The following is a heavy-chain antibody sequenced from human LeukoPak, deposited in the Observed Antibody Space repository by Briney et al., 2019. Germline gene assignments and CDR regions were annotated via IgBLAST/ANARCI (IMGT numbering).Heavy chain of an antibody. V-gene: IGHV3-30*18. CDR3: AKGLTNGVPE. CDR2: ISYDGSNK. Sequence: GGSLRLSCAASGFTFSSYGIHWVRQAPGKGLGWVAVISYDGSNKNYADSLKGRFTISRDNSKNTLYLQMNSLRAEDTAVYYCAKGLTNGVPEWGQGTLVTVSS. D-gene: IGHD2-8*01. CDR1: GFTFSSYG. J-gene: IGHJ4*02.